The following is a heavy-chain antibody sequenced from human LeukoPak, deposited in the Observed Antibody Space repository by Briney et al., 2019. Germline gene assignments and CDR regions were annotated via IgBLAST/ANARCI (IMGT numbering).Heavy chain of an antibody. J-gene: IGHJ6*02. CDR2: IYPGDSDT. Sequence: GESLEISCKGSGYSITSYWIGWVRRMPGKGLEWMGIIYPGDSDTRYSPSFQGQVTISADKSISTAYLQWSSLKASDTAMYYCARQKLVLNYYYYGMDVWGQGTTVTVSS. CDR1: GYSITSYW. D-gene: IGHD6-13*01. V-gene: IGHV5-51*01. CDR3: ARQKLVLNYYYYGMDV.